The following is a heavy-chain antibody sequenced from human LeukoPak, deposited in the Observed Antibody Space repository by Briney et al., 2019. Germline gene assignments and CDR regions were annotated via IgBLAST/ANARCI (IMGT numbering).Heavy chain of an antibody. CDR1: GFTSRSHW. J-gene: IGHJ4*02. CDR3: ARDHVVDGLVFDY. D-gene: IGHD2-15*01. V-gene: IGHV3-7*01. CDR2: TNQDGSDK. Sequence: GGSLRLSCAAAGFTSRSHWMSWIRQAPGKGLEWVANTNQDGSDKQYVDSVKGRFTISRDNAKNSLYLQMDSLRAEDTGLYYCARDHVVDGLVFDYWGQGALVTVSS.